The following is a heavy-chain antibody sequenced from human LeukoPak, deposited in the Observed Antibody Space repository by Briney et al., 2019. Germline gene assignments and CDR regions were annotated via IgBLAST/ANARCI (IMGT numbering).Heavy chain of an antibody. D-gene: IGHD2-8*02. CDR3: ARAQYTGKGNDAFDI. CDR2: IYPGDSDT. J-gene: IGHJ3*02. CDR1: GYSFTTYW. V-gene: IGHV5-51*01. Sequence: GESLKISCKGSGYSFTTYWIGWLRQMPGKGLECMGIIYPGDSDTGYSPSFQGQVTISADMSISTAYLQWSSLEASDTAIYYCARAQYTGKGNDAFDIWGQGTMVTVSS.